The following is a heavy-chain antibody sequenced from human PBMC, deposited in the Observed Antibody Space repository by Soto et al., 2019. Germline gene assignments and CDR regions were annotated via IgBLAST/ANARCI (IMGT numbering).Heavy chain of an antibody. J-gene: IGHJ4*02. CDR2: ISGSGGST. CDR1: GFTFSSYA. Sequence: EVQLLESGGGLVQHGGSLRLSCAASGFTFSSYAMSWVRQAPGKGLEWVSAISGSGGSTYYADSVKGRFTISRDNSKNTLYLQMNSLRAEDTAVYYCTRSGPRDCSGGSCYRPVDYWGQGTLVTVSS. V-gene: IGHV3-23*01. D-gene: IGHD2-15*01. CDR3: TRSGPRDCSGGSCYRPVDY.